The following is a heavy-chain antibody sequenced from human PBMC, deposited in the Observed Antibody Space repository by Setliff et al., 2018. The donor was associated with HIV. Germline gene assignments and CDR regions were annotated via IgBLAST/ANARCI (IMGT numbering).Heavy chain of an antibody. CDR1: GGSISSSSHY. Sequence: PSETLSLTCTVSGGSISSSSHYWGWIRQPPGKGLEWIGEIYHTGSTNYNPSLKSRVTISVDKSNNHFSLKLSSVTAADTAVYYCARGFRSGRIFGIDYWGQGTLVTVSS. D-gene: IGHD3-3*01. CDR2: IYHTGST. V-gene: IGHV4-39*07. CDR3: ARGFRSGRIFGIDY. J-gene: IGHJ4*02.